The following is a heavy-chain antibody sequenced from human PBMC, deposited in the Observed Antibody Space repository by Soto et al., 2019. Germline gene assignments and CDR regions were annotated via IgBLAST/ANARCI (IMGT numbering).Heavy chain of an antibody. V-gene: IGHV2-5*02. D-gene: IGHD3-10*01. CDR1: GFSLSTGGVG. CDR2: IYWDDDK. Sequence: QITLKESGPTLVKPTQTLTLTCTFSGFSLSTGGVGVGWIRQPPGKALDWLALIYWDDDKRYSPSLKGRLTIXKXXSKNLVVLTITNLDPVDTATYFCARSQWFGADFDYWGQGILVSVSS. CDR3: ARSQWFGADFDY. J-gene: IGHJ4*02.